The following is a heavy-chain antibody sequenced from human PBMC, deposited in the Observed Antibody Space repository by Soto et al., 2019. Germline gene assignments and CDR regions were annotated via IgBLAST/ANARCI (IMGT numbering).Heavy chain of an antibody. J-gene: IGHJ4*02. CDR2: INADGSET. CDR1: GFTLSSNW. CDR3: ARDGEGF. V-gene: IGHV3-74*01. Sequence: GGSLRLSCAASGFTLSSNWMHWVRRVPGRGLVWVSRINADGSETNYEDSVEGRFTISRDNPKNTLYLQMNSLRAEDTAVYYCARDGEGFWGQGTLVTVSS. D-gene: IGHD2-21*01.